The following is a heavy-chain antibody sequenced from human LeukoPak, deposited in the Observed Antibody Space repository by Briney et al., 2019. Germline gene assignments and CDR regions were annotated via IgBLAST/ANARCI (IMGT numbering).Heavy chain of an antibody. CDR1: GYSFASYW. CDR3: ARPGNSIHCSSTSCYFDY. D-gene: IGHD2-2*01. V-gene: IGHV5-51*01. J-gene: IGHJ4*02. Sequence: LKCSCKGSGYSFASYWIGWVRQMPGKGLEWMGIIYPGDSDTRYSTSFQGQVTISADKSISTAYLQWSGLKASDTAMYYCARPGNSIHCSSTSCYFDYWGQGTLVTVSS. CDR2: IYPGDSDT.